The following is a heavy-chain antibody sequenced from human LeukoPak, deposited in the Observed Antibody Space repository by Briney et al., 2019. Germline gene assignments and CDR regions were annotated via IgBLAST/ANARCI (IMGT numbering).Heavy chain of an antibody. J-gene: IGHJ4*02. CDR3: AKGPLTCSTSCYNDY. V-gene: IGHV3-23*01. D-gene: IGHD2-2*02. CDR1: GFTFSRYA. CDR2: ISGSGGST. Sequence: PGGSLRLSCADSGFTFSRYAMNWVRQAPGGGLEWVSGISGSGGSTYYADSVRGRFTISRENSKNTLYLQMNSLRAEDTAVYYCAKGPLTCSTSCYNDYWGQGTLVTVSS.